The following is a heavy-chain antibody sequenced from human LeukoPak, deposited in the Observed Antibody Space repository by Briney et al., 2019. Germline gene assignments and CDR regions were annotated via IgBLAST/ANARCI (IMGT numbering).Heavy chain of an antibody. CDR1: GGSVSSYY. CDR2: IYYSGST. V-gene: IGHV4-59*02. CDR3: ARAGGYYSYYYGMDV. Sequence: SETLSLTCTVSGGSVSSYYWSWIRQPPGKGLEWIGYIYYSGSTNYNPSLKSRVTISVDTSKNQFSLKLSSVTAADTAVYYCARAGGYYSYYYGMDVWGQGTTVTVSS. J-gene: IGHJ6*02. D-gene: IGHD3-10*01.